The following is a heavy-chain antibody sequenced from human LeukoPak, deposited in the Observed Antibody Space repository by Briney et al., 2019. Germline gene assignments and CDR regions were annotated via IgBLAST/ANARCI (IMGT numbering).Heavy chain of an antibody. CDR1: GFTFSSYA. J-gene: IGHJ4*02. Sequence: GGSLRLSCAASGFTFSSYAMSWVRQASGKGLEWVSAISGSGGSTYYADSVKGRFTISRDNSKNTLYLQMNSLRAEDTAVYYCTPSLHTGFDYWGQGTLVTVSS. CDR2: ISGSGGST. V-gene: IGHV3-23*01. CDR3: TPSLHTGFDY.